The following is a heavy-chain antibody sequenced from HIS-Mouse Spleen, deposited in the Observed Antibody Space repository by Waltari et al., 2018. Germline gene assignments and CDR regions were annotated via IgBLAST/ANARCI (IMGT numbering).Heavy chain of an antibody. CDR1: GGSISSSSYY. D-gene: IGHD2-21*02. CDR2: IYYSGRP. V-gene: IGHV4-39*07. Sequence: QLQLQESGPGLVKPSETLSLTCTVSGGSISSSSYYCGWIRQPPGKGLAWIGSIYYSGRPSYNPPQKSQCTISVDTYTNQFSLTLSSVTAADTAVYYCARVAYCGGDCYSWYFDYWGQGTLVTVSS. CDR3: ARVAYCGGDCYSWYFDY. J-gene: IGHJ4*02.